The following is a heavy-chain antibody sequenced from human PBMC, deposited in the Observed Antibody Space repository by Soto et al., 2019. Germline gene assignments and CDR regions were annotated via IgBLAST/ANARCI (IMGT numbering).Heavy chain of an antibody. CDR2: ISGSGGST. CDR3: ARRGDYYDSSGYYTRDY. V-gene: IGHV3-23*01. CDR1: GFTFSSYA. J-gene: IGHJ4*02. D-gene: IGHD3-22*01. Sequence: GGSLRLSCAASGFTFSSYAMSWVRQAPGKGLEWVSAISGSGGSTYYADSVKGRFTISRDNPKNTLYLQMNSLRAEDTAMYYCARRGDYYDSSGYYTRDYWGQGTLVTVSS.